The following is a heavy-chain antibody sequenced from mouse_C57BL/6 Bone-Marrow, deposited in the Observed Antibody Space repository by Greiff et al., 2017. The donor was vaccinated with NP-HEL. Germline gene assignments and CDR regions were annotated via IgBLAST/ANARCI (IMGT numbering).Heavy chain of an antibody. Sequence: VKLVESGAELARPGASVKLSCKASGYTFTSYGISWVKQRTGQGLEWIGEIYPRSGNTYYNEKFKGKATLTADKSSSTAYMELRSLTSEDSAVYFCARSGSSYAMDCWGQGTSVTVSS. V-gene: IGHV1-81*01. D-gene: IGHD1-1*01. CDR1: GYTFTSYG. J-gene: IGHJ4*01. CDR3: ARSGSSYAMDC. CDR2: IYPRSGNT.